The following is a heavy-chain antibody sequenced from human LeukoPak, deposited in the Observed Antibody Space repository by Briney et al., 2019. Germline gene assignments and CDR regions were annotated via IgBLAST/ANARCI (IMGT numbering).Heavy chain of an antibody. CDR1: GFTFSTYW. CDR3: ARVVAAAGFDY. J-gene: IGHJ4*02. CDR2: INQDGSEK. D-gene: IGHD6-13*01. V-gene: IGHV3-7*01. Sequence: GGSLRLSCAASGFTFSTYWMSWVRQAPGKGLEWVANINQDGSEKYYVDSVKSRFTISRDNTKNSLYLQMNSLRAEDTAVYYCARVVAAAGFDYWGQGTLVTVSS.